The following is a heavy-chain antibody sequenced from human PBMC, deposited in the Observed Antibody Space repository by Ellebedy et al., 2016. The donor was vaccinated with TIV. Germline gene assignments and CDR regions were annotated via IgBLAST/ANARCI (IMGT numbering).Heavy chain of an antibody. CDR1: GGSISSYY. J-gene: IGHJ6*02. V-gene: IGHV4-59*08. CDR2: IYFSGST. CDR3: ARHYGNYGAGSKGVDV. Sequence: MPSETLSLTCTVSGGSISSYYWSWIRQPPGKGLEWIGYIYFSGSTNYNPSLKSRVTISVDTSTNQFSLKLNSVTAADTAVYYCARHYGNYGAGSKGVDVWGQGTTVTVSS. D-gene: IGHD3-10*01.